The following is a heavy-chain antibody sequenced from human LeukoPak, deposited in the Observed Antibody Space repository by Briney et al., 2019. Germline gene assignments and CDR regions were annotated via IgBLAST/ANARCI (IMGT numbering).Heavy chain of an antibody. D-gene: IGHD3-3*01. CDR3: ARDKVPYYDFWSGNNWFDP. V-gene: IGHV3-30-3*01. CDR1: GFTFSSYA. Sequence: PGRSLRLSCAASGFTFSSYAMHWVRQAPGKGLEWVAVVSYDGSNKYYADSVKGRFTISRDNSKNTLYLQMNSLRAEDTAVYYCARDKVPYYDFWSGNNWFDPWGQGTLVTVSS. J-gene: IGHJ5*02. CDR2: VSYDGSNK.